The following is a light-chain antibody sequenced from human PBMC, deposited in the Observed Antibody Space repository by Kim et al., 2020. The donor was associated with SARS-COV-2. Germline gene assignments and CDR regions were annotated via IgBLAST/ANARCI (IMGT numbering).Light chain of an antibody. J-gene: IGKJ4*01. CDR2: GAS. V-gene: IGKV1-39*01. Sequence: ASVGDRVTLTCRASQSISTFLNWYQYKPGKAPKALIFGASRLQSGVPSRFTGSGSGREFTLTISSLQPEDFATYYCQQSFSPLPLTFGGGTKLEI. CDR3: QQSFSPLPLT. CDR1: QSISTF.